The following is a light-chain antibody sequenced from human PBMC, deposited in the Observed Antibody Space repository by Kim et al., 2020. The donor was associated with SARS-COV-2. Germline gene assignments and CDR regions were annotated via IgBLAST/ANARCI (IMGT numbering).Light chain of an antibody. CDR3: QKYNNSPWT. Sequence: DIQMTQSPSSLSASVGDRVTITCRASQDIGNSLAWYQQKPGKAPQVLIYAASTLQSGVPSRFSGSGSGTEFTLTISSLQTEDVATYYCQKYNNSPWTFGPGTKVDIK. CDR1: QDIGNS. V-gene: IGKV1-27*01. J-gene: IGKJ1*01. CDR2: AAS.